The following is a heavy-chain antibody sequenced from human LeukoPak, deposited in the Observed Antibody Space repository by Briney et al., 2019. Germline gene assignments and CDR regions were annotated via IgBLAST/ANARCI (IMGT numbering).Heavy chain of an antibody. CDR3: AKGTYYGSGSFTLYYFDY. J-gene: IGHJ4*02. CDR1: GFTFSNHW. V-gene: IGHV3-7*03. Sequence: GGSLRLSCAVSGFTFSNHWMSWVRQAPGKGLEWVANIKQDGTEKYYVDSVEGRFTISRDNAKNSLYLQMNSLRAEDTALYYCAKGTYYGSGSFTLYYFDYWGQGTLVTVSS. CDR2: IKQDGTEK. D-gene: IGHD3-10*01.